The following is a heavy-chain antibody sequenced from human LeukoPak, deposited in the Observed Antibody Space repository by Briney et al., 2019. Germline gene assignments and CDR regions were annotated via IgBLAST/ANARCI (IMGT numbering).Heavy chain of an antibody. CDR3: ARDPDFWSGFLI. D-gene: IGHD3-3*01. CDR1: GDSLISNY. Sequence: SETLSLTCTVSGDSLISNYWSWIRQQPGKGLEWIGHMSYSGSPDYNPSLKSRVTFSVDTSKNQFSLRLRPVTAADTAVYYCARDPDFWSGFLIWGQGTMVIVSS. J-gene: IGHJ3*02. V-gene: IGHV4-59*06. CDR2: MSYSGSP.